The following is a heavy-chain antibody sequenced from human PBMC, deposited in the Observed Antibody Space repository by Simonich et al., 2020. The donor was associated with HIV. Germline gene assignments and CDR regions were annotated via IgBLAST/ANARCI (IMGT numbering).Heavy chain of an antibody. D-gene: IGHD2-2*01. CDR2: ISSSSSYI. J-gene: IGHJ4*02. CDR1: GFTFSSYS. CDR3: ARDGRKGSSTSCSDY. Sequence: EVQLVESGGGLVKPGGSLRLSCAASGFTFSSYSMNWVRQAPGKGLEWVSSISSSSSYIYYADSVKGRFTISRDKAKNSMYLEMNSLRAEETAVYYWARDGRKGSSTSCSDYWGQGTLVTVSS. V-gene: IGHV3-21*01.